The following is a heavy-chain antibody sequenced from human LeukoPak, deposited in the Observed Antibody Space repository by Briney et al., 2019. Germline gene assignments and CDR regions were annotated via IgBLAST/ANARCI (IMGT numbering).Heavy chain of an antibody. CDR3: ARDRGRNSLDY. J-gene: IGHJ4*02. CDR1: GFTFSTYA. D-gene: IGHD1-14*01. V-gene: IGHV3-30*04. CDR2: ISYDGSNK. Sequence: GGSLRLSCAASGFTFSTYAMHWVRQAPGKGLEWVAVISYDGSNKYYADSVKGRFTISRDNSKNSLYLQLTSLRAEDTALYYCARDRGRNSLDYWGQGTLVSVSS.